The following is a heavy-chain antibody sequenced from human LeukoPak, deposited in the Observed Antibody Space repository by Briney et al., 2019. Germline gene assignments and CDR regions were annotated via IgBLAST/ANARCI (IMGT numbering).Heavy chain of an antibody. CDR3: ARLNSSGWKSDY. J-gene: IGHJ4*02. Sequence: PSETLSLTCTVSGGSISSGGYYWSWIRQHPGKGLEWIGSIYYSGSTYYNPSLKSRVTISVDTSKNQFSLKLSSVTAADTAVYYCARLNSSGWKSDYWGQGTLVTVSS. CDR2: IYYSGST. CDR1: GGSISSGGYY. V-gene: IGHV4-39*01. D-gene: IGHD6-19*01.